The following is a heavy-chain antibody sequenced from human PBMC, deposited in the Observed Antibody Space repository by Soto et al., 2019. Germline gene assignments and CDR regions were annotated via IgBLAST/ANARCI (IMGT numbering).Heavy chain of an antibody. CDR2: ISTTGSNT. J-gene: IGHJ6*02. Sequence: VGSLRLSCAASGFTFNSYAMNWVRQAPGKGLEWVSCISTTGSNTYYADSVEGRFTISRDNSKNTLYLQMNSLRVEDTAVYYCANRPRYYHMDVWGQGTTVTVSS. CDR1: GFTFNSYA. V-gene: IGHV3-23*01. CDR3: ANRPRYYHMDV.